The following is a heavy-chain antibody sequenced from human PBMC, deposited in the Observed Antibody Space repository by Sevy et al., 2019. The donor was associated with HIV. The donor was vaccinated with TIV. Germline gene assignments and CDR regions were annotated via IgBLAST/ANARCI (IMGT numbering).Heavy chain of an antibody. CDR1: GFTLSSYD. CDR3: AKGVDQWLAGNY. Sequence: GGSLRLSCAASGFTLSSYDMSWVRQAPGKGLEWVSAISGSGGSTYYADSVKGRFTISRDNSKNTLYLQMNSLRAEDTAVYYCAKGVDQWLAGNYWGQGSLVTVSS. J-gene: IGHJ4*02. V-gene: IGHV3-23*01. D-gene: IGHD6-19*01. CDR2: ISGSGGST.